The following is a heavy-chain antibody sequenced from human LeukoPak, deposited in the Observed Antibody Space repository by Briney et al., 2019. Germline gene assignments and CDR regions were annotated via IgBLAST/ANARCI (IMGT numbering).Heavy chain of an antibody. CDR2: ISYDGSNK. V-gene: IGHV3-30*18. CDR3: AKDRHKYYYDSSGLPCDY. D-gene: IGHD3-22*01. Sequence: GGSLRLSCAASGFTFSSYGMHWVRQAPGKGLEWVAVISYDGSNKYYADSVKGRFTISRDNSKNTLYLQMNSLRAEDTAVYYCAKDRHKYYYDSSGLPCDYWGQRTLVTVSS. CDR1: GFTFSSYG. J-gene: IGHJ4*02.